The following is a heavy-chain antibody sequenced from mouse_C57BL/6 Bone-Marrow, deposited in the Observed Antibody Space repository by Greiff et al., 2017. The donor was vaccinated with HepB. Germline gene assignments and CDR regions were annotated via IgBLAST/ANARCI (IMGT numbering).Heavy chain of an antibody. V-gene: IGHV10-1*01. J-gene: IGHJ4*01. CDR3: VRVLLRWNAMDY. CDR1: GFSFNTYA. D-gene: IGHD1-1*01. CDR2: IRSKSNNYAT. Sequence: EVQGVESGGGLVQPKGSLKLSCAASGFSFNTYAMNWVRQAPGKGLEWVARIRSKSNNYATYYADSVKDRFTISRDDSESMLYLQMNNLKTEDTAMYYCVRVLLRWNAMDYWGQGTSVTVSS.